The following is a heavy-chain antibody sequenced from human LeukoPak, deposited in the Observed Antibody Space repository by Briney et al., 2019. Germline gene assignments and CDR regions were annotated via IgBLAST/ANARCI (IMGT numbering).Heavy chain of an antibody. CDR1: GGSISSYF. CDR2: IYRSGTT. J-gene: IGHJ4*02. CDR3: AREDPFVAARGLNY. D-gene: IGHD6-6*01. V-gene: IGHV4-4*07. Sequence: SETLSLTCTVSGGSISSYFWSWIRQPAGKGLEWIGRIYRSGTTNYNTTLKSRLTMSVDTSKNQFSLRLSSVTAADTAVYYCAREDPFVAARGLNYWGQGTLVTVSS.